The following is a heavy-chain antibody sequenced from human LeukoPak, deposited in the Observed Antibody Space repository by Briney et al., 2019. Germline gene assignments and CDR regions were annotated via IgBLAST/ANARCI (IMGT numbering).Heavy chain of an antibody. CDR1: GFTFSSYA. CDR3: AKGEPDYYDSSGYGGN. V-gene: IGHV3-23*01. D-gene: IGHD3-22*01. J-gene: IGHJ4*02. CDR2: ISGSGGST. Sequence: GRSLRLSCAASGFTFSSYAMSWVRQAPGKGLEWVSAISGSGGSTYYADSVKGRFTICRDNSKNTLYLQMNRLRAEDTAVYYCAKGEPDYYDSSGYGGNWGQGTLVTVSS.